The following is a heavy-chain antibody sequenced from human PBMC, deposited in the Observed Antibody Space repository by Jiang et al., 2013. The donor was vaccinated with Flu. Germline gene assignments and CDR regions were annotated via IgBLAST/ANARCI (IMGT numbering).Heavy chain of an antibody. CDR3: VRARRRGSGSPIDY. V-gene: IGHV4-39*01. CDR1: GDSIIIGDFY. CDR2: FFHRGST. D-gene: IGHD3-10*01. J-gene: IGHJ4*02. Sequence: GLVKPSETLSLTCSVSGDSIIIGDFYWGWIRQSPVKGLEWIGSFFHRGSTFYHPSLKSRVTISEDTSKNEFSLKLTSVSAADMAVYYCVRARRRGSGSPIDYWGQGTLVTVSS.